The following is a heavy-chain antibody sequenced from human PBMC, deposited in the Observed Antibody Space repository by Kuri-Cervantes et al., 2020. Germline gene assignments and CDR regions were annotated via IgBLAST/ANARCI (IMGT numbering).Heavy chain of an antibody. CDR2: ISSSSSTI. V-gene: IGHV3-48*02. D-gene: IGHD4-23*01. J-gene: IGHJ6*02. CDR3: ARDWSTVGGMDV. Sequence: ETLSLTCAASGFTFSSYSMNWVHQAPGKGLEWVSYISSSSSTIYYADSVKGRFTISRDNAKNSLYLQMNSLRDEDTAVYYCARDWSTVGGMDVWGQGTTVTVSS. CDR1: GFTFSSYS.